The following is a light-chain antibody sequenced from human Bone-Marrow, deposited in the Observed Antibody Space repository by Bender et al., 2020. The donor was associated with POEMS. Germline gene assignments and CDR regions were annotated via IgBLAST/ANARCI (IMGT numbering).Light chain of an antibody. V-gene: IGLV1-40*01. CDR3: SSYTSSSTWV. Sequence: QSVLTQPPSVSGAPGQRVTISCTGSSSNTGSGYDINWYQHLPGTAPKLLIYGYNNRPSGVPDRFSGSKSGTSASLAITGLQAEDEGDYYCSSYTSSSTWVFGGGTKVTVL. CDR2: GYN. CDR1: SSNTGSGYD. J-gene: IGLJ3*02.